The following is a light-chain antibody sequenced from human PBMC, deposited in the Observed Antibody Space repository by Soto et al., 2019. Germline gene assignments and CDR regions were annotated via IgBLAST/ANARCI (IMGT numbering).Light chain of an antibody. CDR1: QSISSW. CDR3: QHYNSPGT. Sequence: DIQMTQSPSTLSASVGDRVTITCRARQSISSWLAWYQQKPGKAPKLLIYDASSLESGVTSRFSGSGSGTEFTLTISSLQPDDFATYYCQHYNSPGTFGQGTKVEIK. J-gene: IGKJ1*01. V-gene: IGKV1-5*01. CDR2: DAS.